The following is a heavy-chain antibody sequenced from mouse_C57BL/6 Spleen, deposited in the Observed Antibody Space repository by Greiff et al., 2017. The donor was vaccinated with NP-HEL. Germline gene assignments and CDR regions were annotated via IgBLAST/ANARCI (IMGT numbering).Heavy chain of an antibody. V-gene: IGHV1-81*01. CDR1: GYTFTSYG. CDR3: ARGRDYYGSSPLDY. J-gene: IGHJ2*01. D-gene: IGHD1-1*01. CDR2: IYPRSGNT. Sequence: QVQLQQSGAELARPGASVKLSCKASGYTFTSYGISWVKQRTGQGLEWIGEIYPRSGNTYYNEKFKGKATLTADKASSTAYMELRSLTSEDSAVYFCARGRDYYGSSPLDYWGQGTTLTVSS.